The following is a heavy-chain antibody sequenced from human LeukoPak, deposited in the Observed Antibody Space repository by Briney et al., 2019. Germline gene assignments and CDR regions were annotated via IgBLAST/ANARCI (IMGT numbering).Heavy chain of an antibody. Sequence: PGGSLRLSCADSGFTFSNFWMSWVRQAPGKGLEWIGEIYHSGSTNYNPSLKSRVTISVDKSKNQFSLKLSSVTAADTAVYYCACSTTSRGEDYFDYWGQGTLVTVSS. V-gene: IGHV4-4*02. CDR1: GFTFSNFW. D-gene: IGHD3-16*01. CDR3: ACSTTSRGEDYFDY. J-gene: IGHJ4*02. CDR2: IYHSGST.